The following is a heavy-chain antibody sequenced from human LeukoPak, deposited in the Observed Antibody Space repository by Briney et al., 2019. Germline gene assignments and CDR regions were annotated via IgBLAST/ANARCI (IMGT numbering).Heavy chain of an antibody. CDR1: GYTFTSYD. D-gene: IGHD5-12*01. CDR2: MNPNSGNT. Sequence: GASVKVSCKASGYTFTSYDINWVRQATGQGLEWMGWMNPNSGNTGYAQKFQGRVTMTRNTSISTAYMELSSLRSEDTAVYYRARLRSGYDYSDYYYYMDVWGRGTTVTISS. V-gene: IGHV1-8*01. CDR3: ARLRSGYDYSDYYYYMDV. J-gene: IGHJ6*03.